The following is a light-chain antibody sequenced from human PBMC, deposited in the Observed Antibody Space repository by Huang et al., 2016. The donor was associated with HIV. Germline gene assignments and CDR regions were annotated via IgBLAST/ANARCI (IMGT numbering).Light chain of an antibody. CDR2: DAS. CDR3: QQRSNWAPIT. CDR1: QSVSRS. Sequence: EIVLTQSPATLSLSPGERATLSCRASQSVSRSLAWYPQKPGQAPRLLIYDASNRARGIPARFSGSGSGTDFTLTISSLEPEDFAVYYCQQRSNWAPITFGGGTKVEIK. V-gene: IGKV3-11*01. J-gene: IGKJ4*01.